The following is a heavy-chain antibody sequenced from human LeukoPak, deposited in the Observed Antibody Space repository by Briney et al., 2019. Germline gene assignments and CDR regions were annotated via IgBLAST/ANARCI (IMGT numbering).Heavy chain of an antibody. Sequence: PGGSLRLSCAASGFTFSSYAMHWVRQAPGKGLEWVAVISYDGSNKYYADSVKGRFTISRDNAKNSLYLQLNSLRAEDTAVYYCAANPVAPYDYWGQGTLVTVSS. D-gene: IGHD4-23*01. CDR2: ISYDGSNK. CDR1: GFTFSSYA. CDR3: AANPVAPYDY. J-gene: IGHJ4*02. V-gene: IGHV3-30*04.